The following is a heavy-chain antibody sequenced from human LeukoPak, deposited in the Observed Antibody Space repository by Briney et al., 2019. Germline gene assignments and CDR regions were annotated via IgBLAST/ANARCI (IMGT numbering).Heavy chain of an antibody. J-gene: IGHJ4*02. V-gene: IGHV3-21*01. Sequence: GGSLRLSCAASGFTFSSYSMNWVRQAPGKGLEWVSSISSSSSYIYYADSVKGRFTISRDNAKNSLYLQMNSLRAEDTAVYYRARALVVVAANDDYWGQGTLVTVSS. CDR3: ARALVVVAANDDY. D-gene: IGHD2-15*01. CDR2: ISSSSSYI. CDR1: GFTFSSYS.